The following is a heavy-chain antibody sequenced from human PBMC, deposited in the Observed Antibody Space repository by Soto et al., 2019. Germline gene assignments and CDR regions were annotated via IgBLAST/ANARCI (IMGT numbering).Heavy chain of an antibody. V-gene: IGHV1-46*03. J-gene: IGHJ4*02. CDR2: INPGAGST. D-gene: IGHD3-9*01. CDR3: SRVTVNNVLAGPFDX. Sequence: ASVKVSCKASGYTFTSYFLHWVRQAPGQGLEWMGIINPGAGSTTYAQNFQGRVTMTSDTSTSTVFMELCSLSSDDTSVYYCSRVTVNNVLAGPFDXWGQGTLVTVSS. CDR1: GYTFTSYF.